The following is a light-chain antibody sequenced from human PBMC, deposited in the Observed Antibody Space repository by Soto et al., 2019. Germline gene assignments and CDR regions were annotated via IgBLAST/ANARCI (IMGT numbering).Light chain of an antibody. CDR1: QSVSSY. CDR3: QQYNKWPQT. Sequence: EIVLTQSPATLSLSPGERATLSCRASQSVSSYLAWYQQKPGQAPRLLIYDASNRATGIPARFSGSGSGTDFTLTISSLQSEDFAVYYCQQYNKWPQTFGQGTRLEIK. CDR2: DAS. V-gene: IGKV3-11*01. J-gene: IGKJ5*01.